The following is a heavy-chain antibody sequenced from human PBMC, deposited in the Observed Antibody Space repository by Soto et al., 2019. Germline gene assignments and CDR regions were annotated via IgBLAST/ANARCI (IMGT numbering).Heavy chain of an antibody. CDR1: GFTFRNYD. J-gene: IGHJ5*02. V-gene: IGHV3-23*01. CDR2: LSGSGGGT. Sequence: LRLSCAASGFTFRNYDLHWVRQAPGKGLEWVSFLSGSGGGTYYADSVKGRFTISRDNSKNTLYLQMNSLRAEDTAVYYCAKMGTPGAVYNWFDPWGQGTLVTVSS. CDR3: AKMGTPGAVYNWFDP.